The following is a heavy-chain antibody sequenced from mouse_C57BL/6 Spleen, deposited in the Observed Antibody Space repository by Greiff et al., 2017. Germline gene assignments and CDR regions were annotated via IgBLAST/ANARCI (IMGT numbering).Heavy chain of an antibody. D-gene: IGHD2-4*01. CDR2: IDPENGDT. J-gene: IGHJ4*01. V-gene: IGHV14-4*01. Sequence: VQLKQSGAELVRPGASVKLSCTASGFNIKDDYMHWVKQRPEQGLEWIGWIDPENGDTEYASKFQGKAPITADTSSKTAYLQLSSLTSEDTAVYYCTTEGYDYSYAMDYWGQGASVTVSS. CDR3: TTEGYDYSYAMDY. CDR1: GFNIKDDY.